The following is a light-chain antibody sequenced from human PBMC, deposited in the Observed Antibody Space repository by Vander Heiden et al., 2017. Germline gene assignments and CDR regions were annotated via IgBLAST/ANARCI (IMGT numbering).Light chain of an antibody. J-gene: IGKJ2*01. Sequence: DIVMTQSPDSLAVSLGERATINCRSSQSILYSSDNKNYLAWYQQRAGQPPKLLFYWASTRESGVPDRFSGSGSGTDFTLTISSLQAEDVAVYYCHQYFKLPYTFGQGTKLEIK. V-gene: IGKV4-1*01. CDR1: QSILYSSDNKNY. CDR3: HQYFKLPYT. CDR2: WAS.